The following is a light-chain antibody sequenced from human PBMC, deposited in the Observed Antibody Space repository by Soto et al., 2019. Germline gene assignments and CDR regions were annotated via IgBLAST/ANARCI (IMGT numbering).Light chain of an antibody. J-gene: IGKJ1*01. CDR2: GAS. V-gene: IGKV3-20*01. Sequence: EIVLTQSPGTLSLSPGERATLSCRASQSVSSNYLAWYQQKSGQAPRLLIHGASSRATGIPDRFSGSGSGTDFTLTISRLEPEDSAVYYCHQYGNSRTFGQGTKVDI. CDR1: QSVSSNY. CDR3: HQYGNSRT.